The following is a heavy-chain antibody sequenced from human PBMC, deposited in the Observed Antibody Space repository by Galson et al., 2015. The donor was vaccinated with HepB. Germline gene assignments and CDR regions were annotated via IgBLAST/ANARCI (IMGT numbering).Heavy chain of an antibody. CDR1: GFTFSSYS. CDR2: ISSSSSYI. V-gene: IGHV3-21*04. J-gene: IGHJ6*03. Sequence: SLRLSCAASGFTFSSYSMNWVRQAPGKGLEWVSSISSSSSYIYYADSMKGRFTISRDNAKNSLYLQMNSLRAEDTAVYYCLGPSMVMDVWGKGTTVTVSS. CDR3: LGPSMVMDV. D-gene: IGHD2-8*01.